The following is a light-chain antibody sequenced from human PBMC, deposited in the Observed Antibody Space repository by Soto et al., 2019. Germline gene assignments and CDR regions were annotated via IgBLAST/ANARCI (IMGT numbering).Light chain of an antibody. CDR1: QSVGSN. J-gene: IGKJ1*01. V-gene: IGKV3-15*01. CDR2: DAS. CDR3: QQYGSSGT. Sequence: EIVMTQSPATLSVSPGERVTLSCRARQSVGSNLAWYQQTPGQAPRVVIYDASTRATVIPARFSGSGSGTDFTLTISRLEPEDFAVYYCQQYGSSGTFGQGTKVDIK.